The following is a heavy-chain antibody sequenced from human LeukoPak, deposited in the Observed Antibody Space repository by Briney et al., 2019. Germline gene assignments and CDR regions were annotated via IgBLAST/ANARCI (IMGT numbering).Heavy chain of an antibody. D-gene: IGHD3-3*01. CDR2: IYYSGSA. V-gene: IGHV4-39*01. CDR3: ARQGDYDFWSAPIPD. Sequence: PSETLSLTCSVSGGSITSSDYYWGWIRQPPGKGLEWIGSIYYSGSAYYNPSLKSRVTISVDTSKNQFSLKLSSVTAADTAVYYCARQGDYDFWSAPIPDWGQGTLVTVSS. J-gene: IGHJ4*02. CDR1: GGSITSSDYY.